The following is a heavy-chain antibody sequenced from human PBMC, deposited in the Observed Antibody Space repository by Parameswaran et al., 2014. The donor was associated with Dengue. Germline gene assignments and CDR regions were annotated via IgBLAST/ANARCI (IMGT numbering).Heavy chain of an antibody. V-gene: IGHV4-59*08. CDR2: IYYSGST. Sequence: RWIRQPPGKGLEWIGYIYYSGSTNYNPSLKSRVTISVDTSKNQFSLKLSSVTAADTAVYYCARQNLAYCGGDCLFDYWGQGTLVTVSS. J-gene: IGHJ4*02. D-gene: IGHD2-21*02. CDR3: ARQNLAYCGGDCLFDY.